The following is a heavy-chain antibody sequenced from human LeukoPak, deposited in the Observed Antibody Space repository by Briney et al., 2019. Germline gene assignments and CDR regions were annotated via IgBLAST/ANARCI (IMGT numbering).Heavy chain of an antibody. CDR2: ISSNGGRR. V-gene: IGHV3-64*01. D-gene: IGHD6-13*01. J-gene: IGHJ3*02. Sequence: PGGALRLSCAGSGCTFSSYAMHWVRQAPGKGVEDVAAISSNGGRRYYANCLKGRLTIYRDNYKKKMYIQMNRQRAEDMVVYYCARVYSSSCYSAFDIWGQGTMVTVSS. CDR1: GCTFSSYA. CDR3: ARVYSSSCYSAFDI.